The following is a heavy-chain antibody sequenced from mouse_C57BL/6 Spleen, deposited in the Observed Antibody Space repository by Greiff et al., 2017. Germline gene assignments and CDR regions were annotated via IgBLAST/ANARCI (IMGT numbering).Heavy chain of an antibody. Sequence: QVQLQQSGAELVKPGASVKISCKASCYAFSSYWMNWVKQRPGKGLEWIGQIYPGGGATNYNGKFKGKATLTADKSSSTAYLQLSSLTSEDSAVYYCARRGATVDWYFEVWGTGTTVTVSS. J-gene: IGHJ1*03. V-gene: IGHV1-80*01. D-gene: IGHD1-1*01. CDR3: ARRGATVDWYFEV. CDR1: CYAFSSYW. CDR2: IYPGGGAT.